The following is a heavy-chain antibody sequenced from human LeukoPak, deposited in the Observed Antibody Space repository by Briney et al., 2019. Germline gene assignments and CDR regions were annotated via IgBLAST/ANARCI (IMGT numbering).Heavy chain of an antibody. CDR2: INPSGGST. CDR1: GYTFTSYY. Sequence: ASVMVSCKASGYTFTSYYMHWVRQAPGQGLEWMGIINPSGGSTSYAQKFQGRVTMTRDMSTSTVYMELSSLRSEDTAVYYCVRESAYYYMDVWGKGTTVTVSS. J-gene: IGHJ6*03. V-gene: IGHV1-46*01. CDR3: VRESAYYYMDV.